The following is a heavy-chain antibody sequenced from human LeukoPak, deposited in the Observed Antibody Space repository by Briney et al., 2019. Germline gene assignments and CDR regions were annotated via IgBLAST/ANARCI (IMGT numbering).Heavy chain of an antibody. CDR3: ARSPVVVPAAIDY. V-gene: IGHV4-4*07. CDR1: GGSISSYY. J-gene: IGHJ4*02. Sequence: SETLSLTCTVSGGSISSYYWSWIRQPAGKGLEWIGRIYTSGSTNYNPSLKSRVTISLDESKNQFSLKLSSVTAADTAVYYCARSPVVVPAAIDYWGQGTLVTVSS. CDR2: IYTSGST. D-gene: IGHD2-2*01.